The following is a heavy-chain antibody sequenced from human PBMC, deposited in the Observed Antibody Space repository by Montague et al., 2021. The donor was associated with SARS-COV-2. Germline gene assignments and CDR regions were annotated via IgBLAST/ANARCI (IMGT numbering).Heavy chain of an antibody. CDR2: SYTSGST. V-gene: IGHV4-4*07. J-gene: IGHJ4*02. CDR3: AGGSGAGSYSS. Sequence: SETLSLTCTVSGGSITSYDWSWIRQPARKGLGSMGLSYTSGSTNYNPSPKSRVTMSVDTSRKQTSLKLTSATAADTALYYCAGGSGAGSYSSWGQGTLVTASS. CDR1: GGSITSYD. D-gene: IGHD3-10*01.